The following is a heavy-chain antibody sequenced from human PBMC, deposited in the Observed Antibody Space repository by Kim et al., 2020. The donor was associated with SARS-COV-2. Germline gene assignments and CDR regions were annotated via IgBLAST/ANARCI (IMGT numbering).Heavy chain of an antibody. D-gene: IGHD3-3*01. Sequence: SETLSLTCAVYGGSFSGYYWSWIRQPPGKGLEWIGEINHSGSTNYNPSLKSRVTISVDTSKNQFSLKLSSVTAADTAVYYCARDTVLRFLEWLPHYYYYGMDVWGQGTTVTVSS. CDR3: ARDTVLRFLEWLPHYYYYGMDV. CDR2: INHSGST. V-gene: IGHV4-34*01. J-gene: IGHJ6*02. CDR1: GGSFSGYY.